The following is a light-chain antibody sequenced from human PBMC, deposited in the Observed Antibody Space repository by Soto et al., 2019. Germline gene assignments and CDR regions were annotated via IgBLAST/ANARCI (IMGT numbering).Light chain of an antibody. J-gene: IGLJ1*01. Sequence: QSALTQPPSVSGSPGQSVTISCTGTSSDVGSYNRVSWYQQPPGTAPKLIIYEGSTRPSGVPDRFSGSKSGNTASLTISGLQAEDEADYYCNSYTVSDTYVFGTGTKLTVL. V-gene: IGLV2-18*02. CDR1: SSDVGSYNR. CDR2: EGS. CDR3: NSYTVSDTYV.